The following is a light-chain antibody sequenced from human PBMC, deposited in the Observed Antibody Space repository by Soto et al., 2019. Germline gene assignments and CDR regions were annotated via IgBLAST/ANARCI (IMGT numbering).Light chain of an antibody. CDR2: AAS. V-gene: IGKV1-5*01. Sequence: DIQMIQSPATLSASVGDRITITCRASGNIFKYVAWYQQTSGSAPNLLIYAASDLESGVPSRFSGSGSGTEFSLTIDNLQPNDSATYYCQHYNTRSIAFGGGTKVDVK. CDR3: QHYNTRSIA. CDR1: GNIFKY. J-gene: IGKJ4*01.